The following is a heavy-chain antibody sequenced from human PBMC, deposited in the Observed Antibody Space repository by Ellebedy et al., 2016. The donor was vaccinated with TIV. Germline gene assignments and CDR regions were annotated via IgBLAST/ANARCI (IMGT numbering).Heavy chain of an antibody. CDR1: AYTLIGYY. CDR2: INPSGGRA. Sequence: AASVKVSCKTSAYTLIGYYFHWVRHPPAQGLEWMGIINPSGGRATYAERFQGRVSMTRETSTSTVYMELRSLRSEDTAVYYCARVGENAVAGSPPDYWGQGTLVIVSS. CDR3: ARVGENAVAGSPPDY. D-gene: IGHD6-19*01. V-gene: IGHV1-46*01. J-gene: IGHJ4*02.